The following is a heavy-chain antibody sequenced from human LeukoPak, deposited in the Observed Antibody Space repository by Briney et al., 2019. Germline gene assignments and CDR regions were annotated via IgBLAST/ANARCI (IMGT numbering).Heavy chain of an antibody. Sequence: GGSLRLSCTASGFMFRSYGMNWVCQAPGKGLEWVAFISDNAGDQYYGDTVRGRATVSRDNVRKALFLQIDSLRPEDTAVYYCVKDSEEMVPRGYLDYWGKGTLVTVSS. V-gene: IGHV3-30*02. CDR1: GFMFRSYG. D-gene: IGHD2-8*01. CDR2: ISDNAGDQ. CDR3: VKDSEEMVPRGYLDY. J-gene: IGHJ4*02.